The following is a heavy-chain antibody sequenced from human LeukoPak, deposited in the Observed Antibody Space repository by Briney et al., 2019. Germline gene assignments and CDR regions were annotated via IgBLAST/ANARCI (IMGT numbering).Heavy chain of an antibody. V-gene: IGHV3-48*03. D-gene: IGHD5-12*01. CDR3: AREDIVATIDCFDY. Sequence: GGSLRLSCAASGFTFSSYEMNWVRQAPGKGLEWVSYISGSGSTIYYADSVKGRFTISRDNAKNSLYLQMNSLRAEDTAVYYCAREDIVATIDCFDYWGQGTLVTVSS. CDR2: ISGSGSTI. CDR1: GFTFSSYE. J-gene: IGHJ4*02.